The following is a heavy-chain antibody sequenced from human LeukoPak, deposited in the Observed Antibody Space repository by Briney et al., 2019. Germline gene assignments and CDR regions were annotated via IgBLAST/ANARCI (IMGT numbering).Heavy chain of an antibody. CDR2: ISGSGGST. J-gene: IGHJ4*02. V-gene: IGHV3-23*01. CDR3: AREALKYCSGGSCYPKD. CDR1: GFTFSSYS. D-gene: IGHD2-15*01. Sequence: GGSLRLSCAASGFTFSSYSMNWVRQAPGKGLEWVSAISGSGGSTYYADSVKGRFTISRDNSKNTLYLQMNSLRAEDTAVYYCAREALKYCSGGSCYPKDWGQGTLVTVSS.